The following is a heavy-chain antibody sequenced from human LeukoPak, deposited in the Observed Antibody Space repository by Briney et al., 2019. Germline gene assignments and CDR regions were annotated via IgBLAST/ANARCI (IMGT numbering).Heavy chain of an antibody. CDR3: AKSRYSSSWYDWFDP. CDR2: ISGSGGST. J-gene: IGHJ5*02. CDR1: GFTFRSYA. Sequence: GGSLRLSCAASGFTFRSYAMSWVREAPGKGLEWVSAISGSGGSTYSADSVKGRFTISRDNSKNTLYLQMNSLRAEDTAVYYCAKSRYSSSWYDWFDPWGQGTLVTVSS. D-gene: IGHD6-13*01. V-gene: IGHV3-23*01.